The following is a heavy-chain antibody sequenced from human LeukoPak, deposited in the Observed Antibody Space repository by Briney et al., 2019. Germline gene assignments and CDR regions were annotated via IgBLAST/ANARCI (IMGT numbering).Heavy chain of an antibody. V-gene: IGHV5-51*01. D-gene: IGHD3-10*01. CDR1: GYSFTSYW. CDR3: ARHPILWFGELSRPDYYYYYGMDV. CDR2: IYPGDSDT. J-gene: IGHJ6*02. Sequence: GESLKISCKGSGYSFTSYWIGWVRQVPGKGLEWMGIIYPGDSDTRYSPSFQGQVTISADKSISTAYLQWSSLKASDTAMYYCARHPILWFGELSRPDYYYYYGMDVWGQGTTVTVSS.